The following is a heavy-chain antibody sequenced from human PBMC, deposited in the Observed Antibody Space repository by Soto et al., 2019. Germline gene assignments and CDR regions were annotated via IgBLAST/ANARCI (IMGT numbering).Heavy chain of an antibody. J-gene: IGHJ4*02. Sequence: ASVKVSCKASGYTFTGYYMHWVRQAPGQGLEWMGWINPNSGGTNYAQKFQGRVTMTRDTSISTAYMELSRLRSDDTAVYYCARDEGDIAARTYYFDYWGQGTLVTVS. CDR2: INPNSGGT. D-gene: IGHD6-6*01. CDR3: ARDEGDIAARTYYFDY. V-gene: IGHV1-2*02. CDR1: GYTFTGYY.